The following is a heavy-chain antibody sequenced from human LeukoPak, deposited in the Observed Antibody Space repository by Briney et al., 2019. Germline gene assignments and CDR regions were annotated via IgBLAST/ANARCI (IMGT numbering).Heavy chain of an antibody. J-gene: IGHJ5*02. CDR3: AREGLNMVRGVIPKEAWGWFDP. D-gene: IGHD3-10*01. V-gene: IGHV4-61*02. Sequence: PSETLSLTCTVSGGSISSGSYYWSWIRQPAGKGLEWIGRIYTSGSTNYNPPLKSRVTISVDTSKNQFSLKLSSVTAADPAVYYCAREGLNMVRGVIPKEAWGWFDPWGQGTLVTVSS. CDR1: GGSISSGSYY. CDR2: IYTSGST.